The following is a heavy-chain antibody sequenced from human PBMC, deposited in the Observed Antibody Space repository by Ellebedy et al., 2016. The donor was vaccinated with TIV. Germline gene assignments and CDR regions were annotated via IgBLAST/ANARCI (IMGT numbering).Heavy chain of an antibody. CDR1: GYTFSNYF. CDR2: INPNSGGT. D-gene: IGHD1-26*01. CDR3: AKDGGSYSAFDY. V-gene: IGHV1-2*04. J-gene: IGHJ4*02. Sequence: AASVKVSCKASGYTFSNYFMHWVRQAPGQGLEWMGWINPNSGGTNYAQKFQGWVTMTRDTSISTAYMELSRLRSDDTAVYYCAKDGGSYSAFDYWGQGTLVTVSS.